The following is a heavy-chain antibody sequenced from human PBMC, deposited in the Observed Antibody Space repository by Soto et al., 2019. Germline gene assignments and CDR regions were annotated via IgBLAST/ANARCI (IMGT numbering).Heavy chain of an antibody. V-gene: IGHV3-30*18. Sequence: GGSLRLSCAASGFTFSSYGMHWVRQAPGKGLEWVAVISYDGSNKYYADSVKGRFTISRDNSKNTLYLQMNSLRAEDTAVYYCANSDSEDPDYGDTDYWGQGTLVTVSS. J-gene: IGHJ4*02. CDR1: GFTFSSYG. CDR3: ANSDSEDPDYGDTDY. D-gene: IGHD4-17*01. CDR2: ISYDGSNK.